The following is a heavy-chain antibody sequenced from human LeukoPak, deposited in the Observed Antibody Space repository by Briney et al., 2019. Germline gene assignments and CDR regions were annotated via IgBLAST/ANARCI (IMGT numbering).Heavy chain of an antibody. Sequence: GGSLRLSCAASGFTFSSYAMHWVRQAPGKGLEWVAVISYDGSNKYYADSVKGRFTISRDNSKNTLYLQMNSLRAEDTAVYYCARDDQQQLERYFDYWGQGTLVTVSS. CDR1: GFTFSSYA. CDR3: ARDDQQQLERYFDY. CDR2: ISYDGSNK. V-gene: IGHV3-30*04. D-gene: IGHD6-13*01. J-gene: IGHJ4*02.